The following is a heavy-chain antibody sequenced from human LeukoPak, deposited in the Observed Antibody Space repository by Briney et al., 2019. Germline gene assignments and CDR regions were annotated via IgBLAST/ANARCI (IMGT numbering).Heavy chain of an antibody. D-gene: IGHD4-17*01. Sequence: SETLSLTCTVSGGSISSYYWSWIRQPPAKGLEWIGYIYYSGSTNYNPSLKSRVTISVDTSKNQFSLKLSSVTAADTAVYYCARDYGDYVHNWFDPWGQGTLVTVSS. J-gene: IGHJ5*02. V-gene: IGHV4-59*01. CDR1: GGSISSYY. CDR2: IYYSGST. CDR3: ARDYGDYVHNWFDP.